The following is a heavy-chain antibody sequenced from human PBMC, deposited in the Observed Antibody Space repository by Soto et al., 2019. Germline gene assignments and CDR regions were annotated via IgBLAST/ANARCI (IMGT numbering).Heavy chain of an antibody. CDR2: ISYDGSNK. CDR3: ARDLADSTTYYYYGMDV. Sequence: GGSLSLSCAASGFTFSSYAMHWVRQAPGKGLEWVAVISYDGSNKYYADSVKGRFTISRDNSKNTLYLQMNSLRAEDTAVYYCARDLADSTTYYYYGMDVWGQGTTVTVSS. V-gene: IGHV3-30-3*01. CDR1: GFTFSSYA. J-gene: IGHJ6*02. D-gene: IGHD1-1*01.